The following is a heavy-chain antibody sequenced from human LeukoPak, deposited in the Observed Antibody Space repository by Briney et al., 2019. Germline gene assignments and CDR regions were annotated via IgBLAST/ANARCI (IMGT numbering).Heavy chain of an antibody. Sequence: GGSLRLSCAASGFSFSAYSMNWVRQAPGKGLEWVSYISSNGRTTYYADSVKGRFTISRDNAKNSLYLQMNSLRVEDTAIYYCANPIAAADDAFDIWGQGTMVTVSS. CDR3: ANPIAAADDAFDI. D-gene: IGHD6-13*01. CDR1: GFSFSAYS. CDR2: ISSNGRTT. V-gene: IGHV3-48*04. J-gene: IGHJ3*02.